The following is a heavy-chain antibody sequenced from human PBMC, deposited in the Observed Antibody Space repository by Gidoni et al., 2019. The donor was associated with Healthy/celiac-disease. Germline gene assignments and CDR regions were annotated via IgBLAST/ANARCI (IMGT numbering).Heavy chain of an antibody. J-gene: IGHJ4*02. CDR1: GCSIRSGGYY. CDR3: ARDLRGQPYYFDY. Sequence: QVQLQESGPGLVKPSQTLSLTCTVSGCSIRSGGYYWSWIRQHPGKGLEWIGYIYYSGSTYYNPSLKSRVTISVDTSKNQFSLKLSSVTAADTAVYYCARDLRGQPYYFDYWGQGTLVTVSS. D-gene: IGHD1-1*01. V-gene: IGHV4-31*03. CDR2: IYYSGST.